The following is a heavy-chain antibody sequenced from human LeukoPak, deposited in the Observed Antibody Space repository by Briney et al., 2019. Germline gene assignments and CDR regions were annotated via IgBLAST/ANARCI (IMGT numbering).Heavy chain of an antibody. CDR2: ISAYNGNT. CDR3: ARDLGSGSYHAFDI. V-gene: IGHV1-18*01. J-gene: IGHJ3*02. CDR1: GYTFTSYG. Sequence: ASVKVSCEASGYTFTSYGISWVRQAPGQGLEWMGWISAYNGNTNYAQKLQGRVTMTTDTSTSTAYMELRSLRSDDTAVYYCARDLGSGSYHAFDIWGQGTMVTVSS. D-gene: IGHD1-26*01.